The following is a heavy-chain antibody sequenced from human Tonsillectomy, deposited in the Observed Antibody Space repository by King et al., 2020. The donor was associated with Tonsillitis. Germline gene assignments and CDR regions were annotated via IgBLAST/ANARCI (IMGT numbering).Heavy chain of an antibody. CDR2: ISTSGGST. V-gene: IGHV3-23*04. CDR1: GFTFITYA. Sequence: VQLVESGGGLVQPGGSLRLSCAASGFTFITYAMSWVRQAPGKGLEWVSAISTSGGSTYYADSVKGRFTISRDNSKNTLYLQRNSLRAEDTAVYYCANLPEYSSSSNYDGMDVWGQGTTVTVSS. J-gene: IGHJ6*02. D-gene: IGHD6-6*01. CDR3: ANLPEYSSSSNYDGMDV.